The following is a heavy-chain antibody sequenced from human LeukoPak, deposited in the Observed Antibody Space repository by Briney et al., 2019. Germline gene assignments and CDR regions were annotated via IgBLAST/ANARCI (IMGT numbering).Heavy chain of an antibody. Sequence: GGSLRLSCAASGFTFSSYWMSWVRQAPGKGLEWVANIKKDGSEKYYVDSVKGRFTISRDNARTSLYLQMNSLRAGDTAVYYCARDLSGVTGYTYGRGIDYWGQGTLVTVSS. CDR3: ARDLSGVTGYTYGRGIDY. D-gene: IGHD5-18*01. CDR2: IKKDGSEK. CDR1: GFTFSSYW. J-gene: IGHJ4*02. V-gene: IGHV3-7*01.